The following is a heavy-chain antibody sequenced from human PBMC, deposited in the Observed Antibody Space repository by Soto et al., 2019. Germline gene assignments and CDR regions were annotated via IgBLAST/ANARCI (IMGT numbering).Heavy chain of an antibody. V-gene: IGHV2-5*02. CDR2: IYWDDDK. CDR3: AHSLIGYYYDSSGSNWFDP. D-gene: IGHD3-22*01. CDR1: GFSLSTSGVG. Sequence: QITLKESGPTLVKPTQTLTLTCTFSGFSLSTSGVGVGWIRQPPGKALEWLALIYWDDDKRYSPSLKSRLTITQDTSXXXVXFTMTNMDPVDTATYYCAHSLIGYYYDSSGSNWFDPWGQGTLVTVSS. J-gene: IGHJ5*02.